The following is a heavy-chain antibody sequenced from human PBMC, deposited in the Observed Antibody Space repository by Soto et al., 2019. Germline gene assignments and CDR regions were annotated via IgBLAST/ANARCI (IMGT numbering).Heavy chain of an antibody. J-gene: IGHJ1*01. CDR2: IHYSGST. Sequence: PSETLSLTCTVSGGSVSSGSYYWSWMRQHPGKGLEWIGYIHYSGSTYYNPSLKSRVTISVDTSNNQFSLKLSSVTAADTAVYYCVRCRGTGTYPHVFQPWAQGTFVTVSS. CDR3: VRCRGTGTYPHVFQP. D-gene: IGHD1-26*01. CDR1: GGSVSSGSYY. V-gene: IGHV4-31*03.